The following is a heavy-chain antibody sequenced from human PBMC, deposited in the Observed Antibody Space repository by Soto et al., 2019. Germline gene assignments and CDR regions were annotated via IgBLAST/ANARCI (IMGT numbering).Heavy chain of an antibody. D-gene: IGHD2-2*01. J-gene: IGHJ5*02. CDR1: GGTFSSYA. CDR3: ARAGNFVPPAVPRLSWFDP. CDR2: IIPIFGTA. V-gene: IGHV1-69*13. Sequence: GASVKVSCKASGGTFSSYAISWVRQAPGQGLEWMGGIIPIFGTANYAQKFQGRVTITADESTSTAYMELSSLRSEDTAVYYCARAGNFVPPAVPRLSWFDPWGQGTLVTVSS.